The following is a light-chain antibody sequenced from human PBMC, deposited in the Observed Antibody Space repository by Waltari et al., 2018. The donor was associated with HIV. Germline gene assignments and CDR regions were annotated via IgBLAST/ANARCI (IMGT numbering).Light chain of an antibody. Sequence: QSALTQPASVSGSPGQSLTISCTGTSSDVGGYNYVSWYQQHPGKAPKLMIYDVSNRPSVVSNRLSGSKSGNTASLTISGLQAEDEADYYCSSYTSSSTPVVFGGGTKLTVL. CDR3: SSYTSSSTPVV. CDR2: DVS. J-gene: IGLJ2*01. V-gene: IGLV2-14*03. CDR1: SSDVGGYNY.